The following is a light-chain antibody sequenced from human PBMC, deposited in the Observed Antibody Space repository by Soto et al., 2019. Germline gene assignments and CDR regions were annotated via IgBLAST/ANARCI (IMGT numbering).Light chain of an antibody. V-gene: IGKV3-15*01. CDR1: QSVSSN. CDR3: KQYNNWPT. J-gene: IGKJ1*01. Sequence: IVMTQSPATLSVSPGERATLSCSASQSVSSNLAWYQQKPGQAPRLLIYGASTRATGIQARFSGSGSGTEFTLTISSLQSEDFAVYYCKQYNNWPTFGQGTKVDIK. CDR2: GAS.